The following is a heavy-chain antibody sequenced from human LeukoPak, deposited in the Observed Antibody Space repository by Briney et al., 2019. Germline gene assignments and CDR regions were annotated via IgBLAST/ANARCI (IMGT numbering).Heavy chain of an antibody. J-gene: IGHJ4*02. Sequence: SETLSLTCTVSGGSISSGGYYWSWIRQHPGKGLEWIGYIYYSGSTYYNPSLKSRVTISVDTSKNQFSLKLSSVTAADTAVYYCARGPHLTRRSQYSSSSGWGQGTLVTVSS. CDR1: GGSISSGGYY. D-gene: IGHD6-6*01. V-gene: IGHV4-31*03. CDR2: IYYSGST. CDR3: ARGPHLTRRSQYSSSSG.